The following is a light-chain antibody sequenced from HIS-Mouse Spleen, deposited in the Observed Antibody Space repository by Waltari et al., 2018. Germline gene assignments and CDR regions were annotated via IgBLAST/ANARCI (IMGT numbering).Light chain of an antibody. CDR2: RNT. Sequence: QTVLTQPPSASGTPGQRVTISCSGSSSNIGSNYVYWYQQLPGTAPKLLIYRNTPRPSWVPDRSSGSKSGTSASLAISGLRSEDEADYYCAAWDDSLSGRVFGGGTKLTVL. CDR1: SSNIGSNY. J-gene: IGLJ3*02. V-gene: IGLV1-47*01. CDR3: AAWDDSLSGRV.